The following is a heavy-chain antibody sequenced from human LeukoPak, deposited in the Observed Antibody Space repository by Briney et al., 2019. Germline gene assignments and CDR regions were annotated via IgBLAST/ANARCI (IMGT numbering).Heavy chain of an antibody. Sequence: PGRSLRLSCAASGFTFSSYAMHWVRQAPGKGLEWVAVISYDGSNKYYADSVKGRFTISRDNSKNTLYLQMNSLRAEDTAVYYCARDPGYYYGSGSYLFDYWGQGTLVTVSS. V-gene: IGHV3-30-3*01. CDR3: ARDPGYYYGSGSYLFDY. J-gene: IGHJ4*02. CDR2: ISYDGSNK. CDR1: GFTFSSYA. D-gene: IGHD3-10*01.